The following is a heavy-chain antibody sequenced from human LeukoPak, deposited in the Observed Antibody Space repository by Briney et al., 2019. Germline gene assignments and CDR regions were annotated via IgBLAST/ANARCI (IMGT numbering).Heavy chain of an antibody. CDR3: ASGHYDSSGYYYDSFDY. CDR2: IYYSGST. CDR1: GGSISSYY. Sequence: SETLSLTCTVPGGSISSYYWSWIRQPPGKGLEWIGYIYYSGSTNYNPSLKSRVTISVDTSKNQFSLKLSSVTAADTAVYYCASGHYDSSGYYYDSFDYWGQGTLVTVSS. J-gene: IGHJ4*02. V-gene: IGHV4-59*01. D-gene: IGHD3-22*01.